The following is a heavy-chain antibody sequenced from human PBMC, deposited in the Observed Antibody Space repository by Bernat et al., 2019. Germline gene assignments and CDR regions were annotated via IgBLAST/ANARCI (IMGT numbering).Heavy chain of an antibody. CDR1: GGSISSDY. V-gene: IGHV4-59*01. CDR2: IYYRGST. Sequence: QVQLQESGPGLVKPSETLSLTCTVSGGSISSDYWSWIRQPPGKGLEWIGYIYYRGSTNYNPSLKSRVTISVDTSKNQFSLKLSSVTAADTAVYYCARVREYYESNGLTRSYGMDVWGQGTTVTVSS. J-gene: IGHJ6*02. CDR3: ARVREYYESNGLTRSYGMDV. D-gene: IGHD3-22*01.